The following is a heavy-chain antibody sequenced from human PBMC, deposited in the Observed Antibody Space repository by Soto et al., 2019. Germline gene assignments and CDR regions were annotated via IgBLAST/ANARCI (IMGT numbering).Heavy chain of an antibody. CDR2: ISGSGGST. CDR3: AKVRAVYDYIWGSYRSDYYYYMDV. D-gene: IGHD3-16*02. J-gene: IGHJ6*03. CDR1: GFTFSSYA. V-gene: IGHV3-23*01. Sequence: EVQLLESGGGLVQPGGSLRLSCAASGFTFSSYAMSWVRQAPGKGLEWVSAISGSGGSTYYADSVKGRFTISRDNSKNTLYLQINSLRAEDTAVYYCAKVRAVYDYIWGSYRSDYYYYMDVWGKGTTVTVSS.